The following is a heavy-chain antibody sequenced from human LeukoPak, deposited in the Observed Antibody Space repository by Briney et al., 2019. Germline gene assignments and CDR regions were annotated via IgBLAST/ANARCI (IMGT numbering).Heavy chain of an antibody. CDR3: ARDLAYGDDGL. CDR1: GFTLSNYS. V-gene: IGHV3-21*01. Sequence: GGSLRLSCAASGFTLSNYSMNWVRQVPGKGLEWVAFISSSSSYIFYADSLKGRFTISRDNAKNSLYLQMNSLRADDTAVYYCARDLAYGDDGLWGQGTLVTVSS. CDR2: ISSSSSYI. D-gene: IGHD4-17*01. J-gene: IGHJ4*02.